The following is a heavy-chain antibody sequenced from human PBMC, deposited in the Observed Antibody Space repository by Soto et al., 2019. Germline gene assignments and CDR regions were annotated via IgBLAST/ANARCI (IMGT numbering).Heavy chain of an antibody. D-gene: IGHD1-1*01. CDR3: ARDLWVEHELYYYGMDV. Sequence: PXETLSLPCTVSGDSISSADYYWSWIRQTPGKGLEWIGHIFYSGTTYYNPSLKSRLTISVDTSKNHFSLRLTSVTAADTAVYYCARDLWVEHELYYYGMDVWGQGTTVTVSS. J-gene: IGHJ6*02. CDR2: IFYSGTT. CDR1: GDSISSADYY. V-gene: IGHV4-30-4*01.